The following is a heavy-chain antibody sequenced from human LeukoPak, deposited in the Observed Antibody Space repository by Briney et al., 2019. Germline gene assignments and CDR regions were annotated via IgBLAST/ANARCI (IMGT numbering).Heavy chain of an antibody. CDR3: ARDRRQWLAPRYYYYGMDV. J-gene: IGHJ6*02. Sequence: PGGSLRLSCAASGFTFSSYWMSWVRQAPGKGLEWVANIKQDGSEKYYVDSVKGRFTISRDNAKNSLYLQMNSLRAEDTAVYYCARDRRQWLAPRYYYYGMDVWGQGTTVTASS. D-gene: IGHD6-19*01. CDR2: IKQDGSEK. CDR1: GFTFSSYW. V-gene: IGHV3-7*01.